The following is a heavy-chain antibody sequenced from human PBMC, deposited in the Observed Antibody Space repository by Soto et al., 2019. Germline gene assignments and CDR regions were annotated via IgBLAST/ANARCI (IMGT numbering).Heavy chain of an antibody. D-gene: IGHD4-17*01. Sequence: QLQLQESGSGLVKPSQTLSLTCAVSGGSISSGGYSWSWIRQPPGKGLEWIGYIYYSGSTYYNPSLKSRVTISVDTSKNQFSLKLSSVTAADTAVYYCARRRIDYGGNSAWFDPWGQGTLVTVSS. V-gene: IGHV4-30-2*05. CDR1: GGSISSGGYS. CDR2: IYYSGST. J-gene: IGHJ5*02. CDR3: ARRRIDYGGNSAWFDP.